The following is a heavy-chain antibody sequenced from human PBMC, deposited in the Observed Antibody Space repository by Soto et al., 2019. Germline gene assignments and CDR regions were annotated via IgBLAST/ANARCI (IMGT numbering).Heavy chain of an antibody. V-gene: IGHV4-39*01. D-gene: IGHD6-13*01. CDR3: ARSYSSSWYWVFDY. CDR2: IFYSGSP. Sequence: QLQLQESGPGLVKPSETLSLTCTVSGGSISSSNYYWGWIRQPPGKGLEWIGSIFYSGSPYYNPSLKSRVTISVDTSKNQFSLKLRSVTAADTAVYYCARSYSSSWYWVFDYWGQGTLVTVSS. J-gene: IGHJ4*02. CDR1: GGSISSSNYY.